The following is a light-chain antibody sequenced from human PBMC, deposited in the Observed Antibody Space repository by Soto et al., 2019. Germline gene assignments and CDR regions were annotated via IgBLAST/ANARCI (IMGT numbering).Light chain of an antibody. Sequence: DIQMTQSPSSLSASVGDRVTITCRASQTISNYLNWYQQKPGKAPKLLIYAASSLQGGVPSXFSGSGSGTDFTLTISSLQPEDFATYYCQQSYNTETFGQGTKVEIK. J-gene: IGKJ1*01. V-gene: IGKV1-39*01. CDR3: QQSYNTET. CDR2: AAS. CDR1: QTISNY.